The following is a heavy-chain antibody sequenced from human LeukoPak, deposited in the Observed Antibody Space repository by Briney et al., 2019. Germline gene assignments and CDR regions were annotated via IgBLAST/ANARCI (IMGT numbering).Heavy chain of an antibody. V-gene: IGHV1-46*01. CDR3: VREDNSPYKNFDH. CDR1: GFTFSSYW. Sequence: ASVKVSCKASGFTFSSYWMHWVRQAPGQGLEWLGLINPAGTITVFARKFQGRATVTRDTSASTVYMELNTLTSGDTAVYYCVREDNSPYKNFDHWGQGTLVTVSS. D-gene: IGHD1-1*01. J-gene: IGHJ4*02. CDR2: INPAGTIT.